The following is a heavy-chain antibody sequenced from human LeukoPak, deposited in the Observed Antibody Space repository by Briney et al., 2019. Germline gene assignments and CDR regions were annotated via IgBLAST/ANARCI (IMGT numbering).Heavy chain of an antibody. D-gene: IGHD6-13*01. CDR3: ARDWGAAGLWDY. Sequence: GGSLRLSCASSGFTFSNYWMSWVRQAPGKGLEWVANIKGDGSEKDYVDSVKGRFTISRDNAKNSLYLQMNSLRAEDTAIYCCARDWGAAGLWDYWGQGTLVTVSS. CDR2: IKGDGSEK. J-gene: IGHJ4*02. V-gene: IGHV3-7*05. CDR1: GFTFSNYW.